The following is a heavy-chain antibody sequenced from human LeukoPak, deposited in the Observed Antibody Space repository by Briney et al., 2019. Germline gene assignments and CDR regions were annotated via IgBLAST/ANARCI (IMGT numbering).Heavy chain of an antibody. V-gene: IGHV4-59*01. CDR3: ARADVVVPAANSGYNWFDP. CDR2: IYYSGST. CDR1: GGSIRSYY. J-gene: IGHJ5*02. D-gene: IGHD2-2*01. Sequence: SETLSLTCTVSGGSIRSYYWSWIRQPPGKGLEWIAYIYYSGSTNYNPSLKSRVTISVDTSKNQFSLKLSSVTAADTAVYYCARADVVVPAANSGYNWFDPWGQGTLVTVSS.